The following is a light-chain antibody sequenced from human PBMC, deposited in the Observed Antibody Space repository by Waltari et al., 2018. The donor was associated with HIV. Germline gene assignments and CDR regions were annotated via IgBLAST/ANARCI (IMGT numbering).Light chain of an antibody. J-gene: IGLJ3*02. V-gene: IGLV3-21*02. Sequence: SYVLTQPPSVSVAPGQTARITCGGDNIGTKSVHWYQQNPGQAPVLVVYDDRDRPSGIPERFSGSNSGNTATLTFSRVEVGDEADYYCQVWDGSSDHWVFGGGTKLTVL. CDR2: DDR. CDR1: NIGTKS. CDR3: QVWDGSSDHWV.